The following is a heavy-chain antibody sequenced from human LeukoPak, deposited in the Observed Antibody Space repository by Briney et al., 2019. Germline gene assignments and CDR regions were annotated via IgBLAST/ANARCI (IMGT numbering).Heavy chain of an antibody. Sequence: PGGSLRLSCAASGFTFSGSTMSWVGQAPGKGVEWVSGISGSGATTPHAASLKARFTISRDNSNNTLYLQMNSLRAEDTAVYYCAKDRGIVVVPTLFDYWGQGTLVTVSS. CDR1: GFTFSGST. J-gene: IGHJ4*02. V-gene: IGHV3-23*01. D-gene: IGHD2-2*01. CDR3: AKDRGIVVVPTLFDY. CDR2: ISGSGATT.